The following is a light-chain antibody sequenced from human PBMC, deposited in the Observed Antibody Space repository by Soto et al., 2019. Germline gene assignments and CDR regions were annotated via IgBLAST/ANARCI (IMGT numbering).Light chain of an antibody. J-gene: IGKJ4*02. CDR3: QQTRSYPST. CDR1: QGITSY. CDR2: GAS. Sequence: IPLTQSPSSLSASVGDSVTITCRASQGITSYLAWYQQKPGKAPNLLIYGASTLQSGVPSRFSGSGSGTDFPRTISSLQAEDFATYYCQQTRSYPSTFGGGTKVDIK. V-gene: IGKV1-9*01.